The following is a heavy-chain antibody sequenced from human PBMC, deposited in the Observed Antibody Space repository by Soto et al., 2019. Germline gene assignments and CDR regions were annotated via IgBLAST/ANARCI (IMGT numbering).Heavy chain of an antibody. CDR1: GFTFSSYA. Sequence: EVQLLESGGGLVQPGGSLRLSCAASGFTFSSYAMSWVRQAPGKGLEWVSAISGSGGNTYYADSVKGRFTISRDNSKNTLYLQMNSLRAEDTAVYYCAIVRFKLVSGLFDYWGQGTLVTVSS. CDR3: AIVRFKLVSGLFDY. CDR2: ISGSGGNT. V-gene: IGHV3-23*01. D-gene: IGHD2-8*01. J-gene: IGHJ4*02.